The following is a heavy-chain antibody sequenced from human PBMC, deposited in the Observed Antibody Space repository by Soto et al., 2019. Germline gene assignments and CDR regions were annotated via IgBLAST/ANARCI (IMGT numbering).Heavy chain of an antibody. V-gene: IGHV3-11*06. J-gene: IGHJ6*02. Sequence: PGGSLRLSCAASGFTFSDYYMSWIRQAPGKGLEWVSYISSSSSYTNYADSVKGRFTISRDNAKNSLYLQMNSLRAEDTAVYYCARWGSTIFGVVIGDYYYYGMDVWGQGTTVTVSS. CDR2: ISSSSSYT. CDR1: GFTFSDYY. D-gene: IGHD3-3*01. CDR3: ARWGSTIFGVVIGDYYYYGMDV.